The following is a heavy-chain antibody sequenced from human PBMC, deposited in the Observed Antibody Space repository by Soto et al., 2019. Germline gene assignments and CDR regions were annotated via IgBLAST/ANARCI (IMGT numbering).Heavy chain of an antibody. J-gene: IGHJ5*02. CDR2: MNPGSGDT. CDR1: GGTFSSYA. Sequence: ASVKVSCKASGGTFSSYAISWVRQATGQGLEWMGWMNPGSGDTGYAQKFQGRVTMTRDISTATAYMELSSLRSDDTATYYCARMATFGSLNWFDPWGQGTLVTVSS. V-gene: IGHV1-8*02. D-gene: IGHD3-16*01. CDR3: ARMATFGSLNWFDP.